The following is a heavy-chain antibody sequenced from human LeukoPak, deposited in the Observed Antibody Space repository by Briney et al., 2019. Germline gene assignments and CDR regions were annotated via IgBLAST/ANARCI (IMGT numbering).Heavy chain of an antibody. V-gene: IGHV4-34*01. CDR2: IYHSGST. Sequence: SETLSLTCAVYGGSFSGYYWSWIRQPPGKGLEWIGYIYHSGSTYYNPSLKSRVTISVDRSKNQFSLKLSSVTAADTAVYYCARAWRELPTGIDYWGQGTLVTVSS. J-gene: IGHJ4*02. D-gene: IGHD1-26*01. CDR3: ARAWRELPTGIDY. CDR1: GGSFSGYY.